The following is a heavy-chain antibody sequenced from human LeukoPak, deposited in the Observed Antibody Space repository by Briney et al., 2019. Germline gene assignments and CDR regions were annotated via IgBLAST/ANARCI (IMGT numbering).Heavy chain of an antibody. D-gene: IGHD4-23*01. Sequence: ASVKVSCKASEYTFTSYDINWVRQATGQGLEWMGWMNPSSGSTGYAQKFQGRVTMTRDTSISTAYMGLSSLRSEDTAVYFCARSNYGGKRWFDPWGQGTLVIVSS. V-gene: IGHV1-8*01. CDR2: MNPSSGST. CDR3: ARSNYGGKRWFDP. CDR1: EYTFTSYD. J-gene: IGHJ5*02.